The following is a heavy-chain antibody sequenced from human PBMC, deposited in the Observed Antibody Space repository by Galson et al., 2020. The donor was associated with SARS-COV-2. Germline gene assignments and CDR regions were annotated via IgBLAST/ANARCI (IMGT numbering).Heavy chain of an antibody. CDR3: AKDSTIFSPPRYFDY. J-gene: IGHJ4*02. D-gene: IGHD3-3*01. Sequence: GGSLRLSCAASGFTFSSYGMHWVRQAPGKGLEWVAFIRYDGSNKYYADSVKGRFTISRDNSKNTLYLQMNSLRAEDTAVYYCAKDSTIFSPPRYFDYCGQGTLVTVSS. CDR1: GFTFSSYG. V-gene: IGHV3-30*02. CDR2: IRYDGSNK.